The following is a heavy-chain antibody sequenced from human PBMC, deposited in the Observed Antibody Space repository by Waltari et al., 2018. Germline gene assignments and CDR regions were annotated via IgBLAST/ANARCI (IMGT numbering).Heavy chain of an antibody. V-gene: IGHV3-33*01. J-gene: IGHJ4*02. Sequence: QVQLVESGGGVVQPGRSLRLSCAASGFTFSSYGMNWVRQAPGKGLEWVAVIWYDGSNKYYADSVKGRFTISRDNSKNTLYLQMNSLRAEDTAVYYCAREGYSSGYPGFDYWGQGTLVTVSS. D-gene: IGHD6-19*01. CDR1: GFTFSSYG. CDR3: AREGYSSGYPGFDY. CDR2: IWYDGSNK.